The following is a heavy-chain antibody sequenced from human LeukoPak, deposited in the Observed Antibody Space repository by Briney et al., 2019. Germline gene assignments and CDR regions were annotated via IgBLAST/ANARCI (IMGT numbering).Heavy chain of an antibody. D-gene: IGHD2-15*01. CDR2: FDPEDGET. V-gene: IGHV1-24*01. Sequence: ASVKVSCKVSGYTLTELSMHWVRQAPGKGLEWMGGFDPEDGETIYAQKFQGRVTMTEDTSTDTAYMELNSLRGEDTAVYYCAKDWGAYCSGGSCYGDFDYWGQGTLVTVSS. J-gene: IGHJ4*02. CDR1: GYTLTELS. CDR3: AKDWGAYCSGGSCYGDFDY.